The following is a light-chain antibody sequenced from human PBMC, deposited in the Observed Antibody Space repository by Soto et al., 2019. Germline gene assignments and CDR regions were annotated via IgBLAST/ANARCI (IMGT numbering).Light chain of an antibody. CDR2: EVS. V-gene: IGLV2-23*02. Sequence: SVLTQPASVSGSPGQSITTSCTGSSGDIGSYDLVSWYQHRPDTAPRLILFEVSKRPSGVPNRFSGSKSGNTASLTISGLRAEDEADYYCCSYVGRNTYVFGTGTKVTVL. J-gene: IGLJ1*01. CDR3: CSYVGRNTYV. CDR1: SGDIGSYDL.